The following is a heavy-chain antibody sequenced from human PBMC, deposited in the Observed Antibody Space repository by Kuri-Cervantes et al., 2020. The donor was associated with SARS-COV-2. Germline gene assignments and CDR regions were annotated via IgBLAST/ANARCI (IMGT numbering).Heavy chain of an antibody. D-gene: IGHD3-22*01. CDR2: FDPEDGET. CDR1: GYTLTELS. V-gene: IGHV1-24*01. CDR3: ALGYWGSGYPRYYYYMDV. J-gene: IGHJ6*03. Sequence: ASVKVSCKVSGYTLTELSMHWVRQAPGKGLEWMGGFDPEDGETIYAQKFQGRVTMTEDTSTDTAYMELSSLRSEDTAVYYCALGYWGSGYPRYYYYMDVWGKGTTVTDSS.